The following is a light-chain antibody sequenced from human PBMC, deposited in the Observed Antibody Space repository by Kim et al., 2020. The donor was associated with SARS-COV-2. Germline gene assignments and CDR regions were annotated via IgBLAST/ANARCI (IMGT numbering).Light chain of an antibody. Sequence: EIVLTQSPGTLSLSPGETATLSCRASQSISSTRLAWYQQKPGQAPRLLIYGASTRATGIPDRFSGSGSGTDFTLTITRLEPEDLAVYYCQHYGASFYTFGRETKLEI. CDR3: QHYGASFYT. V-gene: IGKV3-20*01. CDR2: GAS. CDR1: QSISSTR. J-gene: IGKJ2*01.